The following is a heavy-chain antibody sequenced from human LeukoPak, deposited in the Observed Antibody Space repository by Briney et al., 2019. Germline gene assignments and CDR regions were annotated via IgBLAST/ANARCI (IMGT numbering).Heavy chain of an antibody. V-gene: IGHV3-7*01. CDR1: GFTFSSYW. J-gene: IGHJ3*02. CDR2: IKQDGSEK. CDR3: ARVLAWGTPPDAFDI. D-gene: IGHD7-27*01. Sequence: GGSLRLSCAASGFTFSSYWMSWVRQAPGKGLEWVANIKQDGSEKYYVDSVKGRFTISRDNAKNSLYLQMNSLRAEDTAVYYCARVLAWGTPPDAFDICGQGTMVTVSS.